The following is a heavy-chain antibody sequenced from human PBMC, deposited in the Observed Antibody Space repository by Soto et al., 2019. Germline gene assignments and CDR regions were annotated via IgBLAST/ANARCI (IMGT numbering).Heavy chain of an antibody. D-gene: IGHD2-15*01. CDR2: IIPMFDTP. CDR1: GGTFSSDS. V-gene: IGHV1-69*12. J-gene: IGHJ4*02. CDR3: ARSGGLDRDFNY. Sequence: QVQLVQSGAEVKKPGSSVKVSCKASGGTFSSDSFSWVRQAPGQGLEWMGGIIPMFDTPIYAQKFQDRVTITADESTSTDYMQLSSLRSGDTAVYYCARSGGLDRDFNYWGRGSLVTVSS.